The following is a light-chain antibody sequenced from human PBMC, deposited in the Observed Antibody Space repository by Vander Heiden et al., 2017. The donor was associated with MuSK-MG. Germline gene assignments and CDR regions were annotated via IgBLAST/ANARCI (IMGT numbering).Light chain of an antibody. CDR2: EVN. CDR1: NLGSYNL. V-gene: IGLV2-23*02. CDR3: CAYAGSSTL. Sequence: SALTQPASVSGAPGQSNTISRTGPNLGSYNLVSWHQQHPGKAPKLLIYEVNKRPSVVSNRFSGSRSGNTASLTISGLQADDQADYYCCAYAGSSTLFGGGTKLTVL. J-gene: IGLJ2*01.